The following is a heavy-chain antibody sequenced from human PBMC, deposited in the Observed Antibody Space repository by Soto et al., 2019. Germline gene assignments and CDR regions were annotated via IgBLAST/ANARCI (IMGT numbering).Heavy chain of an antibody. CDR1: GFTFSSYS. V-gene: IGHV3-21*01. Sequence: GGSLRLSCAASGFTFSSYSMNWVRQAPGKGLEWVSSISTSSTYIYYADSVKGRFTISRDNAKNSLFLQMNSLRAEDTAVYYCARDLSRCNTACYALDYWGQGTLVTVSS. J-gene: IGHJ4*02. CDR3: ARDLSRCNTACYALDY. CDR2: ISTSSTYI. D-gene: IGHD2-2*01.